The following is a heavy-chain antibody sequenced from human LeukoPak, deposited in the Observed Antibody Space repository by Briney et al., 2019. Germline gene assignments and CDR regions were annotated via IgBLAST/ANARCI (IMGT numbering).Heavy chain of an antibody. D-gene: IGHD1-26*01. Sequence: GGSLRLSCAVSGFTVSNSYMSWVRQAPGKGLEWVSIINTGGSTNYADSVKGRFTISRDNSKNTLYLQMNSLRAEDTAVYYCAKDYQNYHSGSYFWGQGTLVTVSS. V-gene: IGHV3-53*01. CDR3: AKDYQNYHSGSYF. CDR1: GFTVSNSY. J-gene: IGHJ4*02. CDR2: INTGGST.